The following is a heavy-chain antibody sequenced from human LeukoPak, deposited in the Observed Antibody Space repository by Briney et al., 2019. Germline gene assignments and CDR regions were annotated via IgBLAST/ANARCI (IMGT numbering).Heavy chain of an antibody. Sequence: ASVKVSCKVSGYTLTELSMHWVRQAPGRGLEWMGGFDPEDGETIYAQKFQGRVTMTEDTSTDTAYMELSSLRSEDTAVYYCARVPNDYYGSGSYFNYYYYMDVWGKGTTVTISS. CDR2: FDPEDGET. CDR3: ARVPNDYYGSGSYFNYYYYMDV. J-gene: IGHJ6*03. CDR1: GYTLTELS. D-gene: IGHD3-10*01. V-gene: IGHV1-24*01.